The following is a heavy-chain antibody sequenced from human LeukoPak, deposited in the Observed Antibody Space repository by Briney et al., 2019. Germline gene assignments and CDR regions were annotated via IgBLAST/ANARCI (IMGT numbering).Heavy chain of an antibody. CDR1: GFTFDDYA. Sequence: PGGSLRLSCAASGFTFDDYAMHWVRQAPGKGLEWVSGISWNSGSIGYADSVKGRFTISRDNAKNSLYLQMNSLRAEDTAVYYCARDGGGYSDYWGQGTLVTVSS. J-gene: IGHJ4*02. CDR2: ISWNSGSI. CDR3: ARDGGGYSDY. D-gene: IGHD5-18*01. V-gene: IGHV3-9*01.